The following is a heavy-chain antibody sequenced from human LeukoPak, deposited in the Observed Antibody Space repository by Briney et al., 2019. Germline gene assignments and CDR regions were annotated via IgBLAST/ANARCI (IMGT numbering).Heavy chain of an antibody. V-gene: IGHV3-53*01. Sequence: PGGSLRLSCAASGFTVSSNYMSWVRQAPGKGLEWVSVIYSGGSTYYADSVKGRFTISRDNSKNTLYLQMNSLRAEDTAVYYCARDPTNDSSGYYYDWGQGTLVTVSS. CDR2: IYSGGST. CDR3: ARDPTNDSSGYYYD. J-gene: IGHJ4*02. CDR1: GFTVSSNY. D-gene: IGHD3-22*01.